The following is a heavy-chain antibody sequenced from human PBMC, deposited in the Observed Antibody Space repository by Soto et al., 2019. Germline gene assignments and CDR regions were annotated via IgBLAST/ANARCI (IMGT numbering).Heavy chain of an antibody. Sequence: LRLSCVASGLTFSSYTMSWVRQAPGKGLEWVSSISRSGSFIYYADSVKGRFTISRDNAKNSLYLQMKSLRAEDTAVYYCARDPVVVPAASSFYFDNWGQGTLVTVSS. CDR3: ARDPVVVPAASSFYFDN. J-gene: IGHJ4*02. CDR2: ISRSGSFI. CDR1: GLTFSSYT. V-gene: IGHV3-21*01. D-gene: IGHD2-2*01.